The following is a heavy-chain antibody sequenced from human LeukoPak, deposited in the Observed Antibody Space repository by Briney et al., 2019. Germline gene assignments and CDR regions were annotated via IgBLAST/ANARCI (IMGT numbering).Heavy chain of an antibody. Sequence: SETLSLTCAVYGGSFSGYYWSWIHQPPGKGLEWIGEINHSGSTNYNPSLKSRVTISVDTSKNQFSLKLSSVTAADTAVYYCARMRHYYGSGSYFRRTDNEFDYWGQGTLVTVSS. D-gene: IGHD3-10*01. CDR1: GGSFSGYY. CDR2: INHSGST. J-gene: IGHJ4*02. V-gene: IGHV4-34*01. CDR3: ARMRHYYGSGSYFRRTDNEFDY.